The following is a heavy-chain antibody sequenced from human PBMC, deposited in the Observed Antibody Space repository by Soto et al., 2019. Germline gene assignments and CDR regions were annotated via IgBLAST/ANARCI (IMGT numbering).Heavy chain of an antibody. CDR1: GGTFNSYA. D-gene: IGHD4-4*01. V-gene: IGHV1-69*06. Sequence: QVQLVQSGAEVKKPGSSVKVSCKASGGTFNSYAISWVRQAPGQGLEWMGGIIPIFGTANYAQKFQGRVTISADKSPSTVYMELSSVRSEDTAVYYCARALYSNYNYYYYGMDVWGQVTTVTVSS. CDR2: IIPIFGTA. J-gene: IGHJ6*02. CDR3: ARALYSNYNYYYYGMDV.